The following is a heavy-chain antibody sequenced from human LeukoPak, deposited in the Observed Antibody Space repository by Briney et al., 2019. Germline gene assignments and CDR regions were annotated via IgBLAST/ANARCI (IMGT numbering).Heavy chain of an antibody. CDR3: ARDLGGVLTMIVDAVAFDI. CDR2: IIPIFGTA. D-gene: IGHD3-22*01. Sequence: SVKVSCKASGGTFSSYAISWVRQAPGQGLEWMGRIIPIFGTANYAQKFQGRVTITTDESTSTAYMELSSLRSKDTAVYYCARDLGGVLTMIVDAVAFDIGGQGTVVTVSS. J-gene: IGHJ3*02. CDR1: GGTFSSYA. V-gene: IGHV1-69*05.